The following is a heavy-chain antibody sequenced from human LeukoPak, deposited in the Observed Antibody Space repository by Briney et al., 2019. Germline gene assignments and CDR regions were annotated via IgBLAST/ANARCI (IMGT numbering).Heavy chain of an antibody. J-gene: IGHJ5*02. Sequence: SVKVSCKASGCTFSSYAISWVRQAPGQGLEWMGGIIPIFGTANYAQKFQGRVTITADESTSTAYMELSSLRSEDTAVYYCARASYDILTITPSLGWFDPWGQGTLVTLSS. CDR3: ARASYDILTITPSLGWFDP. CDR2: IIPIFGTA. CDR1: GCTFSSYA. V-gene: IGHV1-69*13. D-gene: IGHD3-9*01.